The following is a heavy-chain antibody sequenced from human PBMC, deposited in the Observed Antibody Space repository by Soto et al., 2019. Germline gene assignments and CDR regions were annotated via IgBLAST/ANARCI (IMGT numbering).Heavy chain of an antibody. CDR2: IYFRGNT. J-gene: IGHJ3*02. V-gene: IGHV4-30-4*08. CDR3: ARMIVEMAFDI. D-gene: IGHD3-22*01. CDR1: GDSISRIDYY. Sequence: SETLSLTCSVSGDSISRIDYYWTWIRQHPEKGLEWVGNIYFRGNTYYNPSLKSRVTISVDTSKNQFSLKLSSVTAADTAVYYCARMIVEMAFDIWGQGTMVTVSS.